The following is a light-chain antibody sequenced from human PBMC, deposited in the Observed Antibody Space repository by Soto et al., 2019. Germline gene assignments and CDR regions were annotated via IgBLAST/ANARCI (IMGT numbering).Light chain of an antibody. CDR1: QTVTSNY. CDR2: GAS. Sequence: IVLTRSRGTLSLSPGEEATLSCRASQTVTSNYLVWYQQRPGQAPRLLIYGASSRATGIPDRFSGSGSGRDFTLTISRLEPADFAGYYCQQYGTSPITFGQGTRLEIK. V-gene: IGKV3-20*01. CDR3: QQYGTSPIT. J-gene: IGKJ5*01.